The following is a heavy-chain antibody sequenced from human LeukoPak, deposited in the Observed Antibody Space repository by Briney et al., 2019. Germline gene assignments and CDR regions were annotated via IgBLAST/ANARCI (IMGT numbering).Heavy chain of an antibody. Sequence: ASVKVSCKASGGTFSSYAISWVRQAPGQGLEWMGWISAYNGNTNYAQKLQGRVTMTTDTSTSTAYMELRSLRSDDTAVYYCARIRTAVDYYDSSGYYAFDIWGQGTMATVSS. CDR2: ISAYNGNT. CDR1: GGTFSSYA. V-gene: IGHV1-18*01. J-gene: IGHJ3*02. CDR3: ARIRTAVDYYDSSGYYAFDI. D-gene: IGHD3-22*01.